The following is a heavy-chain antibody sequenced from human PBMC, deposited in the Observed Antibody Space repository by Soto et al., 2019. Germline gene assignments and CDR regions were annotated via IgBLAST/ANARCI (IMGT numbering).Heavy chain of an antibody. J-gene: IGHJ4*02. CDR2: IYNGGST. V-gene: IGHV4-30-4*01. D-gene: IGHD3-3*01. CDR3: ARAPVGLDTISYFDY. CDR1: GDSVSSVGFH. Sequence: SETLSLTCTVSGDSVSSVGFHWAWLRRPPGKGLEWIGYIYNGGSTYYRPSLESRMHMSLGATRNHYSLRLTSVTAADTAVYFCARAPVGLDTISYFDYRGQVKLVTVSS.